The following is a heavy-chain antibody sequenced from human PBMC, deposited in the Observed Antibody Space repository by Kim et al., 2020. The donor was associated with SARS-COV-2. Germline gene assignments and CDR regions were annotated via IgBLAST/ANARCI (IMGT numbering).Heavy chain of an antibody. CDR3: ARGRGIAAKDGMDV. CDR1: GGTFSSYA. J-gene: IGHJ6*02. CDR2: IIPIFGTA. V-gene: IGHV1-69*13. D-gene: IGHD6-25*01. Sequence: SVKVSCKASGGTFSSYAISWVRQAPGQGLEWMGGIIPIFGTANYAQKFQGRVTITADESTSTAYMELSSLRSEDTAVYYCARGRGIAAKDGMDVWGQGTTVTVSS.